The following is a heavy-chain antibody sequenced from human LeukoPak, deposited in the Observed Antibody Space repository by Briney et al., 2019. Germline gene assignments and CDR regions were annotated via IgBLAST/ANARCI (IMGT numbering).Heavy chain of an antibody. CDR1: GFTFSSSA. Sequence: QPGGSLRLSCAASGFTFSSSAMHWVRQAPDKGLEWVAVISYDGSNKYYADSVKGRFTISRDNSKNTLYLQMNRLRADDTPVYYCARDRDSSGWYEGFDYWGQGTLVTVSS. J-gene: IGHJ4*02. D-gene: IGHD6-19*01. CDR2: ISYDGSNK. V-gene: IGHV3-30-3*01. CDR3: ARDRDSSGWYEGFDY.